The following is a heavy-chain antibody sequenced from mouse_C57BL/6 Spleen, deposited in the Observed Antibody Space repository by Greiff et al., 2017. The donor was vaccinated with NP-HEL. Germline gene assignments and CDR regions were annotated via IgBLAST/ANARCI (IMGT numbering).Heavy chain of an antibody. V-gene: IGHV1-50*01. CDR2: IDPSDSYT. J-gene: IGHJ2*01. D-gene: IGHD2-1*01. Sequence: VQLQQPGAELVKPGASVKLSCKASGYTFTSYWMQWVKQRPGQGLEWIGEIDPSDSYTNYNQKFKGKATLTVDTSSSTAYMQLSSLTSEDSAVYYCARDYGNHYFDYWGQGTTLTVSS. CDR3: ARDYGNHYFDY. CDR1: GYTFTSYW.